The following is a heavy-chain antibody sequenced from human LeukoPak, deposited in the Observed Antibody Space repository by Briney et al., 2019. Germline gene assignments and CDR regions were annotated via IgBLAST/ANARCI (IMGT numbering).Heavy chain of an antibody. CDR3: AGGYSYGH. Sequence: SETLSLTCTVSGGSVSSGSYYWSWIRQPPGKGLEWIGEINHSGSTNYNPSLKSRVTISVDTSKNQFSLKLSSVTAADTAVYYCAGGYSYGHWGQGTLVTVSS. D-gene: IGHD5-18*01. CDR2: INHSGST. CDR1: GGSVSSGSYY. V-gene: IGHV4-61*01. J-gene: IGHJ4*02.